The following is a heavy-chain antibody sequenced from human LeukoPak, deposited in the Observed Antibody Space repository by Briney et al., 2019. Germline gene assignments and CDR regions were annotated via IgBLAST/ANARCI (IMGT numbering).Heavy chain of an antibody. V-gene: IGHV3-66*01. Sequence: GGSLRLSCAASGFTVSSNYMSWVRQAPGKGLEWVSVIYSGGSTYYADSVKGRFTISRDNSKNTLYLQMNSLRVEDTAVYYCARARTYSSGWSIYYGMDVWGQGTTVTVSS. CDR1: GFTVSSNY. CDR2: IYSGGST. D-gene: IGHD6-19*01. J-gene: IGHJ6*02. CDR3: ARARTYSSGWSIYYGMDV.